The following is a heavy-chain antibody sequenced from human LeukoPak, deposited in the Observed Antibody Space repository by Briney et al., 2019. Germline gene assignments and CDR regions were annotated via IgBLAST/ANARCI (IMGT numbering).Heavy chain of an antibody. CDR3: VTGLGRTDHDY. CDR2: IKRNIDGGTT. Sequence: GGSLRLSCAASGFTFSSTWMSWVRQAPGKGLEWVGHIKRNIDGGTTDYAAPVNGRFTISRDDSKNTLYLQMNSLKTEDTAVYYCVTGLGRTDHDYWGQGTLVTVSS. V-gene: IGHV3-15*01. D-gene: IGHD1/OR15-1a*01. J-gene: IGHJ4*02. CDR1: GFTFSSTW.